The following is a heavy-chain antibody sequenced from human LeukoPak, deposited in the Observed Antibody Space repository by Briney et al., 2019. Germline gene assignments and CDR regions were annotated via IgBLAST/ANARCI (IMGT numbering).Heavy chain of an antibody. CDR3: ASLDY. Sequence: SETLSLTCTVAGGSISSYYWSWIRQPPGKGLEWIGYIYYSGSTNYNPSLKSRVTISVDTSKNQFSLKLSSVTAADTAVYYCASLDYWGQGTLVTVSS. CDR2: IYYSGST. J-gene: IGHJ4*02. CDR1: GGSISSYY. V-gene: IGHV4-59*01.